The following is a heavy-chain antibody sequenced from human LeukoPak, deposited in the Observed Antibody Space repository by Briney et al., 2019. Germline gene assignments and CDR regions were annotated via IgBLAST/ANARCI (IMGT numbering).Heavy chain of an antibody. CDR3: ARDARGYGGKAGAFDI. J-gene: IGHJ3*02. Sequence: GGSLRLSCAASGFIFSDYYMNWVRQAPGKGLEWVSSISSSSSYIYYADSVKGRFTISRDNAKNSLYLQMNSLRAEDTAVYYCARDARGYGGKAGAFDIWGQGTMVTVSS. CDR1: GFIFSDYY. CDR2: ISSSSSYI. D-gene: IGHD5-18*01. V-gene: IGHV3-21*01.